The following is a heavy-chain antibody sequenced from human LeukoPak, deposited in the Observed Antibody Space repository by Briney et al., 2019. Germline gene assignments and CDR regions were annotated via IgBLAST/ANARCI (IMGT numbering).Heavy chain of an antibody. D-gene: IGHD3-16*01. Sequence: GESLKISCQASGYNFTRYWIGWVRQMPGKGLEWMGLLYPRNSDTRYSPSFQGQVTISADKSISTAYLQWSSLKASDTAMYYCARQRGMGISDYWGQGTLVTVSS. CDR3: ARQRGMGISDY. CDR2: LYPRNSDT. V-gene: IGHV5-51*01. CDR1: GYNFTRYW. J-gene: IGHJ4*02.